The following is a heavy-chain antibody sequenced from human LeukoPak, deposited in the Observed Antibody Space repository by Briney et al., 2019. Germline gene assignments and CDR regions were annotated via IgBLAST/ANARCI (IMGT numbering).Heavy chain of an antibody. V-gene: IGHV3-23*01. J-gene: IGHJ4*02. Sequence: PGGSLRLSCAASGSTVSNKYMTWVRQAPGKGLEWVSGISGSGGSTYYADSVKGRFTISRDNSKNTLYLQMNSLRAEDTAVYYCAGRGSGSYFDYWGQGTLVTVSS. CDR3: AGRGSGSYFDY. CDR1: GSTVSNKY. CDR2: ISGSGGST. D-gene: IGHD3-10*01.